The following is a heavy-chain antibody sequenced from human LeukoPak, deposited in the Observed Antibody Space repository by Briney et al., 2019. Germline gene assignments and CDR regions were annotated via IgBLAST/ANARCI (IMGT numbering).Heavy chain of an antibody. D-gene: IGHD1-26*01. Sequence: SETLSLTCAVYGGSFSGYYWSWIRQPPGKGLEWIGEINHSGSTNYNPSLKSRVTISVGTSKNQFSLKPSSVTAADTAVYYCARSYSGSYYFDYWGQGTLVTVSS. CDR3: ARSYSGSYYFDY. CDR1: GGSFSGYY. CDR2: INHSGST. J-gene: IGHJ4*02. V-gene: IGHV4-34*01.